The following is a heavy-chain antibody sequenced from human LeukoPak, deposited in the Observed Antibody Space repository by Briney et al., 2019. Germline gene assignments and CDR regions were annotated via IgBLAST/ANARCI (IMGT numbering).Heavy chain of an antibody. CDR3: GVLTLNPG. CDR1: GFTFSSYS. Sequence: GGSLRLSCAASGFTFSSYSMNWVRQAPGKGLEWVSSISGSSSYIYYADSVKGRFTISRDNAKNTLYLQMNSLRAEDTAVYYCGVLTLNPGWGQGTLVSVSS. V-gene: IGHV3-21*01. D-gene: IGHD2-8*01. CDR2: ISGSSSYI. J-gene: IGHJ4*02.